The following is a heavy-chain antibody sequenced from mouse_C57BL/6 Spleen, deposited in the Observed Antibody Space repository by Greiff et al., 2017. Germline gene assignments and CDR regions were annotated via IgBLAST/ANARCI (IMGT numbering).Heavy chain of an antibody. CDR1: GYSITSGYY. V-gene: IGHV3-6*01. CDR3: ARVYYDDRAGYFDV. CDR2: ISYVGSN. Sequence: EVQLQESGPGLVKPSQSLSFTCSVTGYSITSGYYWHWIRQFPGNKLEWMGYISYVGSNNYNPSLKNRISIPRDTSRNRFFLKLNSVTTEDTATYYCARVYYDDRAGYFDVWGTGTTVTVSS. D-gene: IGHD1-1*01. J-gene: IGHJ1*03.